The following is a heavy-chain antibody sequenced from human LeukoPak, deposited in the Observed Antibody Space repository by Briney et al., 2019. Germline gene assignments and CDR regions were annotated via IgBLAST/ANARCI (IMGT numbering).Heavy chain of an antibody. Sequence: SETLSLTCTVSGGSIGNYYWSWIRQAAGKGLEWIGRIFTTGGANYNPSLKSRVTMSLDTSKNLFSLKLNSVTAADTAVYYCVRDGPSWGLLWGQGALVTVSS. V-gene: IGHV4-4*07. CDR1: GGSIGNYY. CDR2: IFTTGGA. D-gene: IGHD7-27*01. J-gene: IGHJ4*02. CDR3: VRDGPSWGLL.